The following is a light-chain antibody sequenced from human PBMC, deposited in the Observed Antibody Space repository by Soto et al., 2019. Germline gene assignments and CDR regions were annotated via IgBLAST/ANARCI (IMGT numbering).Light chain of an antibody. CDR3: ASYAGSSSI. Sequence: QSALTQPPSASGSPGQSVAISCTGTSNDVGRYNYVSWYQQHPGKAPKLIIYEVTKRPSGVPDRFSGSKSGNTASLTVSGLQADDEADYYCASYAGSSSIFGGGTKVTVL. V-gene: IGLV2-8*01. CDR1: SNDVGRYNY. J-gene: IGLJ2*01. CDR2: EVT.